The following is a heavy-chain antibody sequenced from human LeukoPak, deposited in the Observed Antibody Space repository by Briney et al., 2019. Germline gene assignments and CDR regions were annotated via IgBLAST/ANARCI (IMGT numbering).Heavy chain of an antibody. CDR3: VRLASGRALIYFEF. Sequence: GESLKISCKGSGYSFANYWIGWVRQTPGKGLEYMALIYPGDSDTRYNPSFRGQVTISADKSICTAYLQWSSLKASDTAMYYCVRLASGRALIYFEFWGQGTLVTVSS. CDR1: GYSFANYW. D-gene: IGHD3-10*01. V-gene: IGHV5-51*01. CDR2: IYPGDSDT. J-gene: IGHJ4*02.